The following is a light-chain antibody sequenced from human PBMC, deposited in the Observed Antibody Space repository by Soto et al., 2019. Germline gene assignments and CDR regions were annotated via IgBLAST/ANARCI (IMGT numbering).Light chain of an antibody. CDR3: VQGSHWPPRYT. V-gene: IGKV2-30*01. Sequence: DVVMTQSPLSLPVTLGQPASISCRSSQSLVYSDGNTFFNWFHQRPGQSPRRLIYKVSNRNSGAXDXFXXSASATDFTQTISRVEAEDVGVQYCVQGSHWPPRYTGGQETELEIK. J-gene: IGKJ2*01. CDR2: KVS. CDR1: QSLVYSDGNTF.